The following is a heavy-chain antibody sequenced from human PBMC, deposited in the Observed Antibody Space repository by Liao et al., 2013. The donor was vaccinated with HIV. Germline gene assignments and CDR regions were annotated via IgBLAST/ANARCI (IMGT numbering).Heavy chain of an antibody. CDR1: GGSISTYY. J-gene: IGHJ4*02. CDR2: VYYNGTT. CDR3: ARRRDGSGRVDY. D-gene: IGHD5-24*01. Sequence: QVRLQESGSGLVKPSETLSLTCTVSGGSISTYYWSWIRQPPGKGLEWIGFVYYNGTTSYNPSLKSRIAISVDTTKNQFSLKLTSVTAADTAVYYCARRRDGSGRVDYWGQGTLVTVSP. V-gene: IGHV4-59*08.